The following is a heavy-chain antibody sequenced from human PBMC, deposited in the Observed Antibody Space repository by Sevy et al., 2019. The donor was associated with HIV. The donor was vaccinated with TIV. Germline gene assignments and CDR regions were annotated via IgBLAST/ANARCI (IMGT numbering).Heavy chain of an antibody. Sequence: GGSLRLSCAASGFTFNGYGMHWVRQAPGKGLEWVAVILYDGSNAYYADSVKGRFTISRDNSKNTVYLQMNRLRTEDTAVYYCAKGLHYGSGSYYGGTDYWGQGTLVTVSS. D-gene: IGHD3-10*01. V-gene: IGHV3-30*18. CDR1: GFTFNGYG. CDR2: ILYDGSNA. CDR3: AKGLHYGSGSYYGGTDY. J-gene: IGHJ4*02.